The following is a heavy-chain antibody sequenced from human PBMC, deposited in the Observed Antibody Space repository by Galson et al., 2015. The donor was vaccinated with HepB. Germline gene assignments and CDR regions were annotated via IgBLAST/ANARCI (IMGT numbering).Heavy chain of an antibody. CDR1: GFNFRSYA. Sequence: PLRLSCAASGFNFRSYAMHWARQAPGKGLEYVSAISSNGGSTYYADSVKGRFTISRDNSKNTLYLQMSSLRAEDTAVYYSVKDLTMGATTDYWGQGTLVTVSS. J-gene: IGHJ4*02. V-gene: IGHV3-64D*06. CDR2: ISSNGGST. CDR3: VKDLTMGATTDY. D-gene: IGHD1-26*01.